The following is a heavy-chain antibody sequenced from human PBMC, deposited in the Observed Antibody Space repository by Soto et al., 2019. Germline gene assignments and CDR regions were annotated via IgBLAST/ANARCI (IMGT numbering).Heavy chain of an antibody. CDR2: IWNDGSER. CDR3: ARDRAGVGYNIGV. CDR1: GFTFRSYG. J-gene: IGHJ6*02. Sequence: QVQLVESGGGVVQPGRSLRLSCAASGFTFRSYGMHWVRQAPGKGLEWVAVIWNDGSERYYADSVKGRFTISRDNSKNTLDLQMNSLRAEDTAVYYCARDRAGVGYNIGVWSQGATVTVSS. V-gene: IGHV3-33*01. D-gene: IGHD3-9*01.